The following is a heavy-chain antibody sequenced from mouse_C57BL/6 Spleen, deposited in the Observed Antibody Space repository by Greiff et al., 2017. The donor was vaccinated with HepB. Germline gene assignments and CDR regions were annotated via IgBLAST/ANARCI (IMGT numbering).Heavy chain of an antibody. V-gene: IGHV2-5*01. J-gene: IGHJ4*01. Sequence: QVQLQQSGPGLVQPSQSLSITCTVSGFSLTSYGVHWVRQSPGKGLEWLGVIWRGGSTDYNAAFMSRLSITKDNSKSQVFFKMNSLQADDTAIYYSAKNWAGDYDDTMDYWGQGTSVTVSS. CDR3: AKNWAGDYDDTMDY. CDR2: IWRGGST. D-gene: IGHD2-4*01. CDR1: GFSLTSYG.